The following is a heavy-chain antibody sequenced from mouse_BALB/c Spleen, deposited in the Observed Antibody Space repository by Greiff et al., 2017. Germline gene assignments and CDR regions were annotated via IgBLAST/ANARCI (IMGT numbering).Heavy chain of an antibody. J-gene: IGHJ1*01. CDR2: ISSGGSYT. V-gene: IGHV5-9-4*01. CDR3: ARDYGSSYGYWYFDV. Sequence: EVKLMESGGGLVKPGGSLKLSCAASGFTFSSYAMSWVRQSPAKRLEWVAEISSGGSYTYYPDTVTGRFTISRDNAKNTLYLEMSSLRSEDTAMYYCARDYGSSYGYWYFDVWGAGTTVTVSS. D-gene: IGHD1-1*01. CDR1: GFTFSSYA.